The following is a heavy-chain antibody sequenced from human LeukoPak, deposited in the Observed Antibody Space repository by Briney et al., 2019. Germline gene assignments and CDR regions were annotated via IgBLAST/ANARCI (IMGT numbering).Heavy chain of an antibody. D-gene: IGHD3-10*01. V-gene: IGHV3-21*01. CDR1: GFTFSSYH. J-gene: IGHJ4*02. CDR3: ARDRSPGNFDY. Sequence: PGGSLRLSCVVSGFTFSSYHMNWVRQAPGKGLEWVSSISSSSSYIYYADSVKGRFTISRDNAKNSLYLQMNSLRAEDTAVYYCARDRSPGNFDYWGQGTLVTVSS. CDR2: ISSSSSYI.